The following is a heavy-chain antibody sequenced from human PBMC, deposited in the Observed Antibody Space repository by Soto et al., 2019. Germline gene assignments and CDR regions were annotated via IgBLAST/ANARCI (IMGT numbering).Heavy chain of an antibody. CDR3: ARDSIGSSSWLKTYGMDV. J-gene: IGHJ6*02. CDR2: IIPIFGTA. D-gene: IGHD6-13*01. V-gene: IGHV1-69*12. CDR1: GGTFSSYA. Sequence: QVQLVQSGAEVKKPGSSVKVSCKASGGTFSSYAISWVRQAPGQGLEWMGGIIPIFGTANYAQKFQGRVTSTADECTSTAYMELSSLRSEDTAVYYCARDSIGSSSWLKTYGMDVWGQGTTVTVSS.